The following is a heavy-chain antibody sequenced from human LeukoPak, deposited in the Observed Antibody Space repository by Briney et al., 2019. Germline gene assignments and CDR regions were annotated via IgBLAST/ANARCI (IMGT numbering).Heavy chain of an antibody. CDR2: ISWDGGST. V-gene: IGHV3-43D*03. CDR1: GFTFDDYA. D-gene: IGHD5-24*01. Sequence: GGSLRLSCAPSGFTFDDYAIHWVRQAPGQVVKWVSLISWDGGSTYYAASVQGRFTISRDNSKNSRYLQRNRLRAEDTALYYCAKEMATIRAFDYWGQGTLVTVSS. CDR3: AKEMATIRAFDY. J-gene: IGHJ4*02.